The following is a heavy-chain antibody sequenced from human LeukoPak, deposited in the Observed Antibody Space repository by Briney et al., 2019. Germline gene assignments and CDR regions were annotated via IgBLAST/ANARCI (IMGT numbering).Heavy chain of an antibody. CDR1: GYTFTGYY. CDR3: ARQGNFGYRDFMDV. Sequence: ASVKVSCKASGYTFTGYYMHWVRQPPGQGLEGMGCINPNSGGRNYAQKFQGRVTMGRETSISRAYMELSRLRDDDTPVYYCARQGNFGYRDFMDVWGQGTTVTVS. V-gene: IGHV1-2*02. J-gene: IGHJ6*02. CDR2: INPNSGGR. D-gene: IGHD5-12*01.